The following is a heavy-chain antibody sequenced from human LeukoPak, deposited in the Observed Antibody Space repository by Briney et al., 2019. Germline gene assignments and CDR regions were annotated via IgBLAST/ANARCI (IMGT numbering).Heavy chain of an antibody. Sequence: GGSLRLSCAASGFSFSSYWMHWVRQAPGKGLVWVSRIKTDGSSATYADSVKGRFTISRDNAKNTLYLQMNSLRAEDTAVYYCAKSSGLYGGNPRVPEYFQHWGQGTLVTVSS. CDR3: AKSSGLYGGNPRVPEYFQH. J-gene: IGHJ1*01. CDR1: GFSFSSYW. D-gene: IGHD4-23*01. CDR2: IKTDGSSA. V-gene: IGHV3-74*01.